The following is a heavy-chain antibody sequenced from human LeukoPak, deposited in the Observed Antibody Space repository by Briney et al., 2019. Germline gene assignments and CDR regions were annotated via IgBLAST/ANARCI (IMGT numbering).Heavy chain of an antibody. CDR3: ARAIIGEYCSSTSCLMHWFDP. J-gene: IGHJ5*02. Sequence: GGSLRLSCAASGFTFSDYYMSWIRQAPGKGLEWVSYISSSGSTIYYADSVKGRFTISRDNAKNSLYLQMNSLRAEDTAVYYCARAIIGEYCSSTSCLMHWFDPWGQGTLVTVSS. CDR1: GFTFSDYY. D-gene: IGHD2-2*01. V-gene: IGHV3-11*04. CDR2: ISSSGSTI.